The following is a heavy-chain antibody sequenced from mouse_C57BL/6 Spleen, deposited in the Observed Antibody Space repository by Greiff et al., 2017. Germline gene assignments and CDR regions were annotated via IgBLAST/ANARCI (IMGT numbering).Heavy chain of an antibody. J-gene: IGHJ4*01. CDR3: ARVGTTVESLAMDY. Sequence: EVQLVESEGGLVQPGSSMKLSCTASGFTFSDYYMAWVRQVPEKGLEWVANINYDGSSTYYLDSLKSRFIISRDNAKNILYLQMSSLKSEDTATYYCARVGTTVESLAMDYWGQGTSVTVSS. CDR2: INYDGSST. D-gene: IGHD1-1*01. CDR1: GFTFSDYY. V-gene: IGHV5-16*01.